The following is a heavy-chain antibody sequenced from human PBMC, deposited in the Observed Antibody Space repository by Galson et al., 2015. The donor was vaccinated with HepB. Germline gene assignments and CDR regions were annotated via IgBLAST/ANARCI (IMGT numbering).Heavy chain of an antibody. J-gene: IGHJ4*02. CDR3: ARGRCSSTSCYMGKYYFDY. Sequence: ETLSLTCTVSGYSISSGYYWGWIRQPPGKGLEWIGSIYHSGSTYYNPSLKSRVTISVDTSKNQFSLKLSSVTAADTAMYYCARGRCSSTSCYMGKYYFDYWGQGTLVTVSS. V-gene: IGHV4-38-2*02. CDR2: IYHSGST. D-gene: IGHD2-2*02. CDR1: GYSISSGYY.